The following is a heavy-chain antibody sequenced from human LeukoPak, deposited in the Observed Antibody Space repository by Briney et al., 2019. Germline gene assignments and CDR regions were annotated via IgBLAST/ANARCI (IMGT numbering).Heavy chain of an antibody. CDR3: ARERGIYIVVVPAANLVAFDI. J-gene: IGHJ3*02. Sequence: PSETLSLTCAVSGYSISSGYYLGWIRQPPGKGLEWIGSIYHSGSTYYNPSLKSRATISVDTSKNQFSLRLSSLTAADTAVYYCARERGIYIVVVPAANLVAFDIWGQGIMVTVSS. CDR1: GYSISSGYY. D-gene: IGHD2-2*01. CDR2: IYHSGST. V-gene: IGHV4-38-2*02.